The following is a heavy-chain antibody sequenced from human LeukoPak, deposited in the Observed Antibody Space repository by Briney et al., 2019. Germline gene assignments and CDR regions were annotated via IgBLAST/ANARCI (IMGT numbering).Heavy chain of an antibody. CDR1: GFNFSSYE. CDR2: ITGHGTST. D-gene: IGHD2-15*01. CDR3: ANGRLEQCNGAICYPFDN. J-gene: IGHJ4*02. Sequence: VGPRRLSCAASGFNFSSYEMKGVRQTPGKGLKCVSSITGHGTSTYYANSVKGRFTVSRDNSKNTVSLQMNSLRAEDTAVYYCANGRLEQCNGAICYPFDNWGQGILVTVSP. V-gene: IGHV3-23*01.